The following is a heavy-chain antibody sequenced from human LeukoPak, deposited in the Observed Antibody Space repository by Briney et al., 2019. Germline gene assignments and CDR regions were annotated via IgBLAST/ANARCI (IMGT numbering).Heavy chain of an antibody. V-gene: IGHV4-34*01. D-gene: IGHD3-10*01. CDR2: INHSGST. CDR3: ASRPYYGSGSLMDV. Sequence: PSETLSLTCAVYGGSFSGYYWSWIRQPPGKGLEWIGEINHSGSTNYNPSLKSRVTISVDTSKNQLSLKLSSVTAADTAVYYCASRPYYGSGSLMDVWGKGTTVTVSS. CDR1: GGSFSGYY. J-gene: IGHJ6*03.